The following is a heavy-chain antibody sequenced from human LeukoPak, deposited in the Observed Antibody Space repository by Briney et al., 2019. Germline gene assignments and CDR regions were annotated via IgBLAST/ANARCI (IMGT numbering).Heavy chain of an antibody. CDR2: ISYDGSNK. Sequence: GGSLRLSCAASGFTFSSYAIHWVRQAPGKGLEWVAVISYDGSNKYYADSVKGRFTISRDNSKNTLYLQMNSLRAEDTAVYYCARDLVYAAGGFDPWGQGTLVTVSS. J-gene: IGHJ5*02. D-gene: IGHD2-8*01. V-gene: IGHV3-30*04. CDR1: GFTFSSYA. CDR3: ARDLVYAAGGFDP.